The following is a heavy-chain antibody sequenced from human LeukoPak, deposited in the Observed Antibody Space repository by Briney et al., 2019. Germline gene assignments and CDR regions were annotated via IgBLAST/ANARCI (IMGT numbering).Heavy chain of an antibody. V-gene: IGHV3-30*18. CDR3: ANGGGHTAMKTYYFEY. CDR1: GFTFSTYA. D-gene: IGHD5-18*01. J-gene: IGHJ4*02. CDR2: ISYDGSNK. Sequence: GGSLRLSCAASGFTFSTYAMHWVRQAPGKGLEWVAVISYDGSNKYYADSVKGRFTISRDNSKNTLYLQMNSLRVEDSGVYYCANGGGHTAMKTYYFEYWGQGTLVTVSS.